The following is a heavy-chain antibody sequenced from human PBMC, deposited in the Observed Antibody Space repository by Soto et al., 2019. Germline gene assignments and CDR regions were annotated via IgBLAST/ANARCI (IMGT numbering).Heavy chain of an antibody. CDR2: ISSSGSII. D-gene: IGHD3-22*01. V-gene: IGHV3-48*03. CDR3: ARGVLYYYDSSGYPHWFDP. J-gene: IGHJ5*02. CDR1: GFTFSSYG. Sequence: GGSLRLSCAASGFTFSSYGMNWVRQAPGKGLEWVSYISSSGSIIYYADSVKGRFTISRDNAKNSLYLQMNSLRAEDTAVYYCARGVLYYYDSSGYPHWFDPWGQGTLVTVSS.